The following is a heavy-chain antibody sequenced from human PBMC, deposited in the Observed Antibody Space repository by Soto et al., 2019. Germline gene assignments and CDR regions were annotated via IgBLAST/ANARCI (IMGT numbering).Heavy chain of an antibody. Sequence: GGSLRLSCAASGFTFSSYGMHWVRQAPGKGLEWVAVISYDGSNKYYADSVKGRFTISRDNSKNTLYLQMNSLRAEDTAVYYCAKERDYYDSSGGMDVWGQGTTVTVSS. CDR2: ISYDGSNK. CDR3: AKERDYYDSSGGMDV. J-gene: IGHJ6*02. V-gene: IGHV3-30*18. CDR1: GFTFSSYG. D-gene: IGHD3-22*01.